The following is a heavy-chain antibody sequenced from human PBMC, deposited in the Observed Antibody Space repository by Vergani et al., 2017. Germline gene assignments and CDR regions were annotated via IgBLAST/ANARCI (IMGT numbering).Heavy chain of an antibody. V-gene: IGHV4-61*01. D-gene: IGHD2-2*01. CDR3: ARDAGYCSSTSCSDAFDI. CDR2: IYYSGST. J-gene: IGHJ3*02. Sequence: QLQLQESGPGLVKPSETMSLTCTVSGGSISSSSYYWSWIRQPPGKGLEWIGYIYYSGSTNYNPSLKSRVTISVDTSKNQFSLKLSSVTAADTAVYYCARDAGYCSSTSCSDAFDIWGQGTMVTVSS. CDR1: GGSISSSSYY.